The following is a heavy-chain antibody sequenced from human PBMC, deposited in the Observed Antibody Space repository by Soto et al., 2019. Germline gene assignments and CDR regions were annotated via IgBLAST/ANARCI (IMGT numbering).Heavy chain of an antibody. CDR3: ARGSEMGPVTTGYYYTMDF. D-gene: IGHD4-17*01. J-gene: IGHJ6*03. Sequence: QVQLVQSGAEVKKPASSVKVSCKASRDTFSNHSISWERQAPGQALAWMGRIIPLPGVANYAQKFQDRVTITADKSTSTGYLELRSTRPQDTAVYYCARGSEMGPVTTGYYYTMDFWGKGTTVTVSS. CDR2: IIPLPGVA. CDR1: RDTFSNHS. V-gene: IGHV1-69*02.